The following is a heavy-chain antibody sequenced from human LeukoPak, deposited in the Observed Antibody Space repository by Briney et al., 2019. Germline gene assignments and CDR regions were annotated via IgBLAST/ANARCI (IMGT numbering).Heavy chain of an antibody. CDR2: IKSKTDGGTT. Sequence: PGGSLRLSCAASGFTFSNAWMNWVRQAPGKGLEWVGRIKSKTDGGTTDYATPVKGRFTISRDDSKSTLYLQMNSLKIEDTAVYYCTTDEDWNYACKDVWGQGATVIVSS. D-gene: IGHD1-7*01. V-gene: IGHV3-15*07. CDR3: TTDEDWNYACKDV. J-gene: IGHJ6*02. CDR1: GFTFSNAW.